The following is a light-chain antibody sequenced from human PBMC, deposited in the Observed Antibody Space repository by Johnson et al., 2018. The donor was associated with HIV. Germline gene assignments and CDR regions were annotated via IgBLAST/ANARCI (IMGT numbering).Light chain of an antibody. CDR2: ENN. J-gene: IGLJ1*01. Sequence: QSVLTQPPSVSAAPGQKVTISCSGSSSNIGNNYVSWYQQLPGTAPKLLIYENNKRPSGIPDRFSGSKSGTSATLGITGLQTGDEADYYCGTWDSSLSAGYYVFGSATKVTVL. V-gene: IGLV1-51*02. CDR1: SSNIGNNY. CDR3: GTWDSSLSAGYYV.